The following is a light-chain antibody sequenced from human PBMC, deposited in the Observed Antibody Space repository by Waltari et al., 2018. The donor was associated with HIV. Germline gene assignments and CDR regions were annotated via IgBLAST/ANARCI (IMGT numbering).Light chain of an antibody. V-gene: IGLV2-14*01. J-gene: IGLJ3*02. CDR3: SSYTTSSTVV. CDR1: SSDVGDSKY. CDR2: EV. Sequence: QSALTQPASVSGSPGQSITISCTATSSDVGDSKYVSWYQQYPGKAPKLMIYEVNNRFSGSKSGHTASLTISGLQTEDEGDYYCSSYTTSSTVVFGGGTKLTVL.